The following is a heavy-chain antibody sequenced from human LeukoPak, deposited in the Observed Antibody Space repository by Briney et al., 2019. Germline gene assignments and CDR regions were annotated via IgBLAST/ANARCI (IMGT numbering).Heavy chain of an antibody. J-gene: IGHJ5*02. CDR1: GFTFTSSA. CDR3: ADGYCSGGSCYWFDP. V-gene: IGHV1-58*01. D-gene: IGHD2-15*01. CDR2: IVVGSGNT. Sequence: SVKVSCKASGFTFTSSAVQWVRQARGQRLEWIGWIVVGSGNTNYAQKFQERVTITRDTSTSTAYMELSSLRSEDTAVYYCADGYCSGGSCYWFDPWGQGTLVTVSS.